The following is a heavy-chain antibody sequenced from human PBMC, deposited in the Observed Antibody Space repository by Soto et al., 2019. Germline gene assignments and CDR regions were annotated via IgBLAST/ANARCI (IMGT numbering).Heavy chain of an antibody. J-gene: IGHJ4*02. CDR1: GFTVSSNY. Sequence: GGSLRLSCAASGFTVSSNYMSWVRQAPGKGLEWVSVIYSGGSTYYADSVKGRFTISRDNSKNTLYLQMNSLRAEDTVVYYCARSELRFLEWLSFFDYWGQGTLVTVSS. CDR3: ARSELRFLEWLSFFDY. CDR2: IYSGGST. V-gene: IGHV3-66*01. D-gene: IGHD3-3*01.